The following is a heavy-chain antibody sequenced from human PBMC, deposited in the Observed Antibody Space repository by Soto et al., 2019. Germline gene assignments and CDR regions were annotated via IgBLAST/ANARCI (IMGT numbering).Heavy chain of an antibody. CDR1: GFSVTANY. Sequence: EVQVVESGGGLIQPGGSLRLSCEVSGFSVTANYMSWVRQAPGKGLEWVSVIYSGGSTYYIDSVKGRFSISRDISKNTLYLQMNSLRAEATAVYYCHGYGYWLQGTLVTVSS. CDR3: HGYGY. CDR2: IYSGGST. J-gene: IGHJ1*01. V-gene: IGHV3-53*01. D-gene: IGHD5-12*01.